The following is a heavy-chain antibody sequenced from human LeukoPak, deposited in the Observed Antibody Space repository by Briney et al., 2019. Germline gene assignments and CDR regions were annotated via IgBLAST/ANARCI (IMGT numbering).Heavy chain of an antibody. CDR3: ATEPLYYYDSSGRDAFDI. V-gene: IGHV1-24*01. D-gene: IGHD3-22*01. CDR1: GYTLTELS. Sequence: ASVKVSCKVSGYTLTELSMHWVRQAPGKGLEWMGGFDPEDGETIYAQKFQGRVTMTEDTSTDTAYMELSSLRSEDTAVYYCATEPLYYYDSSGRDAFDIWGQGTMVTVSS. J-gene: IGHJ3*02. CDR2: FDPEDGET.